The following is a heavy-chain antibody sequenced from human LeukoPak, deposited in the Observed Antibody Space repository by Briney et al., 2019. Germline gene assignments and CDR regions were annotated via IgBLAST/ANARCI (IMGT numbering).Heavy chain of an antibody. CDR1: GYTFTSYY. CDR2: INPDNGGT. J-gene: IGHJ4*02. Sequence: GASVKVSCKTSGYTFTSYYIHWVRQAPGQGLEHMGWINPDNGGTSYAQRFQGRFTMTRDTSISTAYMELSSLRSDDTAVYYCARSPSGELDYWGRGTLVTVSS. CDR3: ARSPSGELDY. V-gene: IGHV1-2*02. D-gene: IGHD1-7*01.